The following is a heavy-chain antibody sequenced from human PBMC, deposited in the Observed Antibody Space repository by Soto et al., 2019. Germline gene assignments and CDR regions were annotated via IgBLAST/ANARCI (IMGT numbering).Heavy chain of an antibody. J-gene: IGHJ4*02. CDR1: GGSISSGGYY. V-gene: IGHV4-31*03. CDR2: IYYSGST. Sequence: SETLSLTCTVSGGSISSGGYYWSWIRQHPGKSLEWIGYIYYSGSTYYNPSLKSRVTISVDTSKNQFSLKLSSVTAADTAVYYCARAGQYYYDSSGYIPGFDYWGQGTLVTVSS. D-gene: IGHD3-22*01. CDR3: ARAGQYYYDSSGYIPGFDY.